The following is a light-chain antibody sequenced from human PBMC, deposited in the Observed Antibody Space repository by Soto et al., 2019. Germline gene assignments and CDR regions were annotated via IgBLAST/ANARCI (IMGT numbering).Light chain of an antibody. Sequence: DTVMTQSPATLSVSPGERATLSCRASQSVSNNLAWYQQKPGQAPRLLIYGASTRATGIPARFSGSGSGTEFTHTISSLQSEDFAVYYCQQYNYWPPYTFGQGTKLEIK. CDR2: GAS. V-gene: IGKV3-15*01. CDR3: QQYNYWPPYT. CDR1: QSVSNN. J-gene: IGKJ2*01.